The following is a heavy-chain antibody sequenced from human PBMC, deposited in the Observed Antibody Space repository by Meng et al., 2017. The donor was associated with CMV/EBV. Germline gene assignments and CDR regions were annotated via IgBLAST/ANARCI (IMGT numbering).Heavy chain of an antibody. CDR1: GGTFSSYA. V-gene: IGHV1-69*13. Sequence: SVKVSCKASGGTFSSYAISWVRQAPGQGLEWMGGIIPIFGTANYAQKFQGRVTITADESTSTAYMELSSLRSEDTAVYYCARDYAYGGNLAEYFQHWGQGTLVTVSS. D-gene: IGHD4/OR15-4a*01. J-gene: IGHJ1*01. CDR2: IIPIFGTA. CDR3: ARDYAYGGNLAEYFQH.